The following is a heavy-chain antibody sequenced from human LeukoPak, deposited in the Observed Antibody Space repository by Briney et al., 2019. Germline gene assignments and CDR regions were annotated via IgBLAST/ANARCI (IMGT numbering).Heavy chain of an antibody. Sequence: GGCLRLSCAASGFTFSNYAMHWVRQAPGKGLEYGSAIRANGGSTYYAKSMKGRFTISRDNSKNTLYLQMGSLRAEDMAVYYCARVSRSIASYGTDVWGQGTTVTVSS. CDR1: GFTFSNYA. CDR3: ARVSRSIASYGTDV. V-gene: IGHV3-64*01. CDR2: IRANGGST. J-gene: IGHJ6*02.